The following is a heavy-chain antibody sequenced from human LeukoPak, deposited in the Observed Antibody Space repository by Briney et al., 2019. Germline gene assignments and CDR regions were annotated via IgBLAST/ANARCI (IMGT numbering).Heavy chain of an antibody. V-gene: IGHV4-31*03. CDR2: IYYSGST. D-gene: IGHD2-2*01. CDR3: ARESRGGVPAAKWGIRGRYYFDY. Sequence: SETLSLTCTVSGGSISSGGYYWSWIRQHPGKGLEWIGYIYYSGSTYYNPSLKSRVTISVDTSKNQFSPKLSSVTAADTAVYYCARESRGGVPAAKWGIRGRYYFDYWGQGTLVTVSS. CDR1: GGSISSGGYY. J-gene: IGHJ4*02.